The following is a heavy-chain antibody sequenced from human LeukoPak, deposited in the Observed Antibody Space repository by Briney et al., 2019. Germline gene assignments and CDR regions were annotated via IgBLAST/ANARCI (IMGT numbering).Heavy chain of an antibody. Sequence: TGGSLRLSCAASGFTFSDYYMSWIRQAPGKGLEWVSYISSSGSTIYYADSVKGRFTISRDNAKNSLYLQMNSLRAEDTAVYYCARVRIPTVTTGVHYFDYWGQGTLVTASS. CDR2: ISSSGSTI. J-gene: IGHJ4*02. CDR3: ARVRIPTVTTGVHYFDY. D-gene: IGHD4-17*01. CDR1: GFTFSDYY. V-gene: IGHV3-11*04.